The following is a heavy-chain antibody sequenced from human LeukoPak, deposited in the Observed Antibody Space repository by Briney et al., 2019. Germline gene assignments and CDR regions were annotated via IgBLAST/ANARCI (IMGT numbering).Heavy chain of an antibody. CDR3: ARRISRDTPNAFDI. CDR1: GGSISSSSDY. V-gene: IGHV4-39*01. CDR2: IYYSVST. Sequence: NASETLSLTCTVSGGSISSSSDYWGWIRRPPGKGLEWFGSIYYSVSTYYTPSLKSRVTLSVDTSKHQFSLKLSSVTAADTAVYYCARRISRDTPNAFDIWGQGTMVTVSS. D-gene: IGHD5-24*01. J-gene: IGHJ3*02.